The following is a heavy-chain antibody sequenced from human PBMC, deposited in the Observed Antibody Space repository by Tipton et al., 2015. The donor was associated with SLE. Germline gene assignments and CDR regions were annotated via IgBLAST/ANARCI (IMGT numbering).Heavy chain of an antibody. CDR1: GDFISSNTYY. J-gene: IGHJ4*02. D-gene: IGHD2-21*01. V-gene: IGHV4-39*07. CDR3: ASPNCGPNCYGFEY. Sequence: GLVKPSETLSLTCTVSGDFISSNTYYWGWIRQPPGKGLEWIGSIHYGGSTFYNPSFKSPVTISLDKSNNQFSLQLRSVTAADTAVYYCASPNCGPNCYGFEYWGQGIRVSVSS. CDR2: IHYGGST.